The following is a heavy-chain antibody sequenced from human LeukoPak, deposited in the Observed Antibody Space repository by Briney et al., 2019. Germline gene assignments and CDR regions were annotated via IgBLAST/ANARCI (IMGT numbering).Heavy chain of an antibody. CDR1: GFTFSSYA. CDR3: AKSEIQWFIQGYFDY. D-gene: IGHD3-22*01. V-gene: IGHV3-23*01. J-gene: IGHJ4*02. CDR2: ISGSGGST. Sequence: PGGSLRLSCAASGFTFSSYAMSWVRQAPGKGLEWVSAISGSGGSTYYADSVKGRFTISRDNSKNTLYLQMNSLRAEDTAVYYCAKSEIQWFIQGYFDYWGQGTLVTVPS.